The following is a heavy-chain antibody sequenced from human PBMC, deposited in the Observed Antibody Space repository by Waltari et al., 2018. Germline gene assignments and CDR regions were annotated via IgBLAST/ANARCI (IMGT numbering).Heavy chain of an antibody. Sequence: QVQLQQWGAGLLKPSETLSLTCAVHGGSFSGYYWSWIRQPPGKGLEWIGEINHSGSTNYNPSLKSRVTISVDTSKNQFSLKLSSVTAADTAVYYCAREVNCGGDCYSRHVGAFDIWGQGTMVTVSS. V-gene: IGHV4-34*01. CDR1: GGSFSGYY. CDR2: INHSGST. J-gene: IGHJ3*02. CDR3: AREVNCGGDCYSRHVGAFDI. D-gene: IGHD2-21*02.